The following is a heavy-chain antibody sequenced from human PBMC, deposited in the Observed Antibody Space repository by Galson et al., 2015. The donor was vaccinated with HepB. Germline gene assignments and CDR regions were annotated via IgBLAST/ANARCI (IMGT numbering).Heavy chain of an antibody. CDR2: IYPGDSDA. V-gene: IGHV5-51*03. CDR1: GYRFTNYW. CDR3: ESIETETDSVSGTVLGY. J-gene: IGHJ4*02. Sequence: QSGAEVKKPGESLKISCQGSGYRFTNYWIGWVRQMPGKGLEYMAIIYPGDSDARYSLSFQGQVTISADKSISTAYLQWSSLKASDASVNDCESIETETDSVSGTVLGYWGQGTLVTVSS. D-gene: IGHD3-10*01.